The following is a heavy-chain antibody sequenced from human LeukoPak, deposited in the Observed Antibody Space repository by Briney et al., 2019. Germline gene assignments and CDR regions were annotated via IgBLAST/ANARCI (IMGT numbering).Heavy chain of an antibody. CDR2: ISVYNDNR. V-gene: IGHV1-18*01. CDR3: VRDGRFEYSHFYYFDY. CDR1: GYTFYSYG. Sequence: ASVEVSCKASGYTFYSYGISWVRQAPGQGLEWMAWISVYNDNRRYAQNFQGRVTLTTDKSTSTAYMELRSLKSDDTATYYCVRDGRFEYSHFYYFDYWGQGTQVTVSS. J-gene: IGHJ4*02. D-gene: IGHD5-12*01.